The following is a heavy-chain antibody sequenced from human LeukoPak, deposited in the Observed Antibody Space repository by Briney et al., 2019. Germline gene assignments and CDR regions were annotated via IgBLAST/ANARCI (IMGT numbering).Heavy chain of an antibody. D-gene: IGHD3-3*01. V-gene: IGHV3-23*01. CDR3: AKGRLFTIFGVVKGPFDY. J-gene: IGHJ4*02. CDR1: GFPFSSYA. Sequence: GGSLRLSCEASGFPFSSYAMSWVRQAPGKGLEWVSAISGSGGSTHYADSVKGRFTISRDNSKNTLYLQMNSLRAEDTAVYYCAKGRLFTIFGVVKGPFDYWGQGTLVTVSS. CDR2: ISGSGGST.